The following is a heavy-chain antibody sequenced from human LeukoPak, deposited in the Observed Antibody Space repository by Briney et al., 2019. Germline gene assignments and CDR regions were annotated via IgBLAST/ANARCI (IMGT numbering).Heavy chain of an antibody. CDR2: IFGGGTST. V-gene: IGHV3-23*01. CDR3: AKRAAAVWEYFGC. CDR1: GFTFSTYD. Sequence: PGGSLRLSCAASGFTFSTYDMTWVRQAPGKGLEWVSTIFGGGTSTYYADSVKGRVTISRDNSKNTLYLQMNSLRVEDTAVYYCAKRAAAVWEYFGCWGQGTLVTVSS. D-gene: IGHD6-13*01. J-gene: IGHJ4*02.